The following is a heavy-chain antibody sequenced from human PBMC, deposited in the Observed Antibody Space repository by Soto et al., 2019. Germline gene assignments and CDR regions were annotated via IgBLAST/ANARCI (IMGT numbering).Heavy chain of an antibody. CDR1: GVTLSSYA. J-gene: IGHJ4*02. CDR2: ISGSGGST. V-gene: IGHV3-23*01. Sequence: PGGSLGLSCAASGVTLSSYAMSWVRQAQGKGLEWVSAISGSGGSTYYADSVKGRFTISRDNSKNTLYLQMNSLRAEDTAVYYCAKDPDGSGSYFDYWGQGTLVTVSS. D-gene: IGHD3-10*01. CDR3: AKDPDGSGSYFDY.